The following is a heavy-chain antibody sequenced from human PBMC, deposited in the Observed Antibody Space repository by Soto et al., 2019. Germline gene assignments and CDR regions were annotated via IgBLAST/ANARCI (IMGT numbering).Heavy chain of an antibody. V-gene: IGHV3-23*01. D-gene: IGHD3-10*01. Sequence: GGSLRLSCAASGFTFSSYAMSWVRQAPGKGLEWVSAISGSGGSTYYADSVKGRFTISRDNSKNTLYLQMNSLRAEDTAVYYCAKALWPLMVRGVIIDYWGQGTLVTVSS. CDR3: AKALWPLMVRGVIIDY. CDR2: ISGSGGST. CDR1: GFTFSSYA. J-gene: IGHJ4*02.